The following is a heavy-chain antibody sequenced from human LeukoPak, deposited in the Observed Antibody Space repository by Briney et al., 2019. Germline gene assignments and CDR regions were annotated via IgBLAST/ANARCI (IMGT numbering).Heavy chain of an antibody. D-gene: IGHD3-22*01. CDR3: ARGGKFGYDSSGYYC. V-gene: IGHV3-9*01. CDR1: GFTFDDYA. J-gene: IGHJ4*02. CDR2: ISWNSGSI. Sequence: GRSLRLSCAASGFTFDDYAMHWVRQAPGKGLEWVSGISWNSGSIGYADSVKGRFTISRDNAKNSLYLQMNSLRAEDTALYYCARGGKFGYDSSGYYCWGQGTLVTVSS.